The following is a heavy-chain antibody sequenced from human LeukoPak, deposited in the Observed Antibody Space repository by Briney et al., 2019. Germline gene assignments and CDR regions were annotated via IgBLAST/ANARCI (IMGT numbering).Heavy chain of an antibody. J-gene: IGHJ4*02. D-gene: IGHD2-2*01. CDR3: ANHLACGSTSCPPFDY. Sequence: GGPLRLSWAASGFTFDDYGMSWVRQAPGKGLEWVSGINWNGGSTGYADSVKGRFTISRDNAKNSLYLQMNSLRAEDTAVYYCANHLACGSTSCPPFDYWGQGTLVAVSS. V-gene: IGHV3-20*04. CDR1: GFTFDDYG. CDR2: INWNGGST.